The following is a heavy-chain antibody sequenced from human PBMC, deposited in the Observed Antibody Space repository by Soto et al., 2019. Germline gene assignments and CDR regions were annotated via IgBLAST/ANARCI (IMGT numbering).Heavy chain of an antibody. D-gene: IGHD1-26*01. CDR3: ARDWDGGGGSYIWKFAL. CDR2: ISYDGSYR. CDR1: GFALTPYA. Sequence: QEQLVESGGGVVQPGRSLRLSCAASGFALTPYAMHWVRQAPGKGLEWVAIISYDGSYRSYGDSVKGRFPSSRDNSENSMYLQMDTLRSEDTAVYYCARDWDGGGGSYIWKFALWGRGTLVTVS. J-gene: IGHJ2*01. V-gene: IGHV3-30-3*01.